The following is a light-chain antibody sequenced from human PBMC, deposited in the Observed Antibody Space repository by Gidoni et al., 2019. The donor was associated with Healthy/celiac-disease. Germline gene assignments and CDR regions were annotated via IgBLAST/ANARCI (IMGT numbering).Light chain of an antibody. CDR1: QSVSSN. Sequence: EIMMTQSPATLSVSPGQRATLSCRSSQSVSSNLAWYQRKHVKAPRLRSYGASTRDTGIQARFSGSGSGTEFNLTIRSLQSEDFAVYYCQQYNSWPPVLTFGGGTKVEIK. CDR2: GAS. V-gene: IGKV3-15*01. J-gene: IGKJ4*01. CDR3: QQYNSWPPVLT.